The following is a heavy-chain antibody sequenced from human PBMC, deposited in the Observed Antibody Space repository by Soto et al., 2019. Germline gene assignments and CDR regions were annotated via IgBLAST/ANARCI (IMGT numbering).Heavy chain of an antibody. CDR2: ISYDGSKE. CDR3: AKGYSGSYPGGADY. D-gene: IGHD1-26*01. J-gene: IGHJ4*02. Sequence: QVQLVESGGGVVQPGRSLRLSCSAAGFTFSTYGMHWVRQAPGKGLEWVAIISYDGSKEYYADSVKGRFTISRDNSKNTLYLQLNSLRPEDTAVYYCAKGYSGSYPGGADYWGQGTLVTVSS. V-gene: IGHV3-30*18. CDR1: GFTFSTYG.